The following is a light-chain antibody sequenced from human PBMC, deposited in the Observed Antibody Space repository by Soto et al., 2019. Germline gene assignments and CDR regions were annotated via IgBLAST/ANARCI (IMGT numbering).Light chain of an antibody. CDR3: NSYTSSSTLDV. CDR2: EVS. J-gene: IGLJ1*01. Sequence: QSALTQPASVSGSPGQSITISCTGTSSDIGGYNYVSWYQQHPGKAPKLMLYEVSNRPSGVSNRFSGFKSGNTASLTITGLQAEDEADYYCNSYTSSSTLDVFGAGTKLTVL. CDR1: SSDIGGYNY. V-gene: IGLV2-14*01.